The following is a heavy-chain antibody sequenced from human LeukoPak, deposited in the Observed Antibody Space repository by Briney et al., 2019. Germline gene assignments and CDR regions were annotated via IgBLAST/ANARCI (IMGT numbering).Heavy chain of an antibody. Sequence: SETLSLTCTVSGGSMSSSTYYWGWIRQPPGKGLEGIGSVFYSGSTYYNPSLKSRVTISVDTSKNQFSLKLSSVTAADTAVYYCARHTPFWSGYYGSYYYYGMDVWGQGTTVTVSS. CDR2: VFYSGST. D-gene: IGHD3-3*01. CDR3: ARHTPFWSGYYGSYYYYGMDV. J-gene: IGHJ6*02. CDR1: GGSMSSSTYY. V-gene: IGHV4-39*01.